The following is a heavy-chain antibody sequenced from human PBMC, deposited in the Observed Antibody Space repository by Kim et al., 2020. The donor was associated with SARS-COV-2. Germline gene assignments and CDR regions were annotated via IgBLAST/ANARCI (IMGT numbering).Heavy chain of an antibody. V-gene: IGHV4-39*01. CDR1: GGSISSSSYY. CDR3: ARRPLGSISWSAGAEY. Sequence: SETLSLTCTVSGGSISSSSYYWGWIRQPPGKGLEWIGSIYCSGSTYYNPSLKSRVTISVDTSKNQFSLKLSSVTAADTAVYYCARRPLGSISWSAGAEY. CDR2: IYCSGST. D-gene: IGHD6-13*01. J-gene: IGHJ1*01.